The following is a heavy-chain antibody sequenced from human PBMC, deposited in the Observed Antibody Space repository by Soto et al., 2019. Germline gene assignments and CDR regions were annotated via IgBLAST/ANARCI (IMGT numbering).Heavy chain of an antibody. D-gene: IGHD2-2*01. Sequence: GGSLRLSCAASGFTFDDYAMHWVRQAPGKGLEWVSGISWNSGSIGYADSVKGRFTISRDNAKNSLYLQMNSLRAEDTALYYCAAPCSSTSCPKYYFDYWGQGTLVTVSS. V-gene: IGHV3-9*01. J-gene: IGHJ4*02. CDR2: ISWNSGSI. CDR3: AAPCSSTSCPKYYFDY. CDR1: GFTFDDYA.